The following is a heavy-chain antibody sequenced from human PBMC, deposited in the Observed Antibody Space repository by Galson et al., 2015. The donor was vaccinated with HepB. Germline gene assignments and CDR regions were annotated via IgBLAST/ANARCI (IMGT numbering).Heavy chain of an antibody. CDR2: IWYDGSKK. D-gene: IGHD6-13*01. J-gene: IGHJ6*02. V-gene: IGHV3-33*01. CDR1: GFIFSSYG. Sequence: SLRLSCAASGFIFSSYGMNWVRQAPGKGLEWVAVIWYDGSKKYYADSVKGRFTISRDNSKNTLYLQMSSLRGEDTAVYYCARDGRIARTGTWEPPSNNYYYYGLDVWGQGTTVTVSS. CDR3: ARDGRIARTGTWEPPSNNYYYYGLDV.